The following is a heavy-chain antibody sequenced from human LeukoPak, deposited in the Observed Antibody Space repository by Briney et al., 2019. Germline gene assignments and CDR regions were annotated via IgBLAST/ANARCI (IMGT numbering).Heavy chain of an antibody. D-gene: IGHD6-6*01. CDR2: IRYDGSNK. J-gene: IGHJ1*01. Sequence: GGSLRLSCEASGFTFSRSAMTWVRQAPGKGLEWVAFIRYDGSNKYYADSVKGRFTISRDNSKNTLYLQMNSLRAEDTAVYYCAKGGGEYSRPGAAEYFQHWGQGTLVTVSS. CDR3: AKGGGEYSRPGAAEYFQH. CDR1: GFTFSRSA. V-gene: IGHV3-30*02.